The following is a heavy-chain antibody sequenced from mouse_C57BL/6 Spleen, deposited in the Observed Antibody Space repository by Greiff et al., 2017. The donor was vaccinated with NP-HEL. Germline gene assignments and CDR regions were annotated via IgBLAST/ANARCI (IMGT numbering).Heavy chain of an antibody. CDR3: ARGAYLGYFDV. V-gene: IGHV1-4*01. CDR1: GYTFTSYT. J-gene: IGHJ1*03. Sequence: VQVVESGAELARPGASVKMSCKASGYTFTSYTMHWVKQRPGQGLEWIGYINPSSGYTKYNQKFKDKATLTADKSSSTAYMQLSSLTSEDSAVDYCARGAYLGYFDVWGTGTAVTVSS. D-gene: IGHD2-10*01. CDR2: INPSSGYT.